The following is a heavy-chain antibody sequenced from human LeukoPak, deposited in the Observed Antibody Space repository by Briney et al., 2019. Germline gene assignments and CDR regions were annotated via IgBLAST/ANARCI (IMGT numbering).Heavy chain of an antibody. CDR1: GYTFTTYA. V-gene: IGHV7-4-1*02. D-gene: IGHD3-10*01. J-gene: IGHJ3*02. Sequence: ASVKVSCKASGYTFTTYAMNWVRQAPGQGLEWMGWINTNTGNPTYAQGFTGRFVFSLDTSVSTAYLQITGLKAEDTAVYYCARGALTYYYGSGSPTIGAFDIWGQGTMVTVSS. CDR2: INTNTGNP. CDR3: ARGALTYYYGSGSPTIGAFDI.